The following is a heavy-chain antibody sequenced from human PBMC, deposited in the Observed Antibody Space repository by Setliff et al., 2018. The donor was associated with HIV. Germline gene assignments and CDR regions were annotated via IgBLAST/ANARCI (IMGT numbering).Heavy chain of an antibody. CDR1: GGNFNNYA. J-gene: IGHJ1*01. D-gene: IGHD5-18*01. V-gene: IGHV1-69*10. Sequence: SVKVSCKASGGNFNNYAITWVRQAPGQGLKWMGGIIPIVNIANYAQKFQGRVIITADKSTSTAYMEVRSLRSEDTAMYFCAGGWSEDTSVVQVEYFHYWGPGTLVTVSS. CDR3: AGGWSEDTSVVQVEYFHY. CDR2: IIPIVNIA.